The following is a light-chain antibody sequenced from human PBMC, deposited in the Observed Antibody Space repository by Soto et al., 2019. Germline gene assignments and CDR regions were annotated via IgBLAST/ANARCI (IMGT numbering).Light chain of an antibody. Sequence: QSALTQPASVSGSPGQSITISCTGTSSDVGDYNYVSWYQQHPGKAPKLMIFDVSNRPSGVSNRFSGSKSGNTASLTISGLQAEDESDYYCSSDTSSSTQAFGTGTKLTVL. CDR3: SSDTSSSTQA. J-gene: IGLJ1*01. CDR2: DVS. CDR1: SSDVGDYNY. V-gene: IGLV2-14*01.